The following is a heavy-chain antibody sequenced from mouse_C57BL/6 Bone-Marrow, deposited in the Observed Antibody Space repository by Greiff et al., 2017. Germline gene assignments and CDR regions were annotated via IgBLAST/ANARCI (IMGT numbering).Heavy chain of an antibody. V-gene: IGHV1-82*01. Sequence: QVQLQQSGPELVKPGASLKISCKASGYAFSSSWMNWVKQRPGKGLEWIGRIYPGDGATSYNGKFKGKATLTADKSSSTAYMQLSSLPSEDSAVFVCARRGVSYYYGSRRYFDVWGTGTTVTVSS. CDR2: IYPGDGAT. D-gene: IGHD1-1*01. CDR3: ARRGVSYYYGSRRYFDV. CDR1: GYAFSSSW. J-gene: IGHJ1*03.